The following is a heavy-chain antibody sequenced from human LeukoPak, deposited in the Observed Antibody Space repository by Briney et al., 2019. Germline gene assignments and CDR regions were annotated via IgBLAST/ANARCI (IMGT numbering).Heavy chain of an antibody. V-gene: IGHV1-18*01. CDR3: ARAPYSSGWYHTRRYFDY. Sequence: ASVKASCKASGYTFTSYGISWVRQAPGQGLEWMGWISAYNGNTNYAQKLQGRVTMTTDTSTSTAYMELRSLRSDDTAVYYCARAPYSSGWYHTRRYFDYWGQGTLVTVSS. CDR1: GYTFTSYG. CDR2: ISAYNGNT. J-gene: IGHJ4*02. D-gene: IGHD6-19*01.